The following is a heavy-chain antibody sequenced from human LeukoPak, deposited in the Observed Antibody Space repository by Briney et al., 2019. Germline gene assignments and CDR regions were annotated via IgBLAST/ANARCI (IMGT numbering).Heavy chain of an antibody. CDR2: KYYSGST. CDR1: GGSISSSRYY. CDR3: ARNIAVAGRGDYMDV. J-gene: IGHJ6*03. Sequence: TSETLSLTCTVSGGSISSSRYYGGWIRQPPGKGLEWIGSKYYSGSTYYNPSLKNRVTISVDTSKNQFSLKLSSVTAADTAVYYCARNIAVAGRGDYMDVWGKGTTVTISS. D-gene: IGHD6-19*01. V-gene: IGHV4-39*01.